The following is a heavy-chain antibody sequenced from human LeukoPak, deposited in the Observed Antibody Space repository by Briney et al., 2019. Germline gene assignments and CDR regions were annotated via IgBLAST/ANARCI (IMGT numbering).Heavy chain of an antibody. D-gene: IGHD4-17*01. CDR1: GYTFTGYY. J-gene: IGHJ4*02. CDR2: INPNSGGT. V-gene: IGHV1-2*04. CDR3: ARVRDDYGDYRYDY. Sequence: ASVKVSCKASGYTFTGYYMHWVRQAPGQGLEWMGWINPNSGGTNYAQKFQGWVTMTRDTSISTAYMELSGLRSDDTAAYYCARVRDDYGDYRYDYWGQGTLVTVSS.